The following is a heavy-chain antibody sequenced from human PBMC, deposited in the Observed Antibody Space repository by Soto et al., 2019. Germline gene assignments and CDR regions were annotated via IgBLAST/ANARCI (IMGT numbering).Heavy chain of an antibody. CDR3: ARSKTMVRGVISAFDI. Sequence: ASVKVSCKASGYTFTSYDINWVRQATGQGLEWMGWMNPNSGNTGYAQKFQGRVTMTRNTSISTAYMELSSLRSEDTAVYYCARSKTMVRGVISAFDIWGQGTMVTVS. CDR1: GYTFTSYD. J-gene: IGHJ3*02. D-gene: IGHD3-10*01. V-gene: IGHV1-8*01. CDR2: MNPNSGNT.